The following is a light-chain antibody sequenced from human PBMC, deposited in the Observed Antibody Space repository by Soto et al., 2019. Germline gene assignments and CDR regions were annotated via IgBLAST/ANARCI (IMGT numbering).Light chain of an antibody. CDR2: AAS. J-gene: IGKJ1*01. CDR3: QESYGPSWT. Sequence: DIQMTQSPSSLSASIGDRVTITCRASQNIGDYLNWYQHKPGKAPDLLIFAASNLQDEVPSRFSGSGSGTDFTLTISSLQPEDFATYYCQESYGPSWTFGQGTKLDLK. CDR1: QNIGDY. V-gene: IGKV1-39*01.